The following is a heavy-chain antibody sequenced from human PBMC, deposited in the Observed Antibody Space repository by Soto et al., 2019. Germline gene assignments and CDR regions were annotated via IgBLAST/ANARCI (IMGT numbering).Heavy chain of an antibody. CDR2: IYYSGST. Sequence: PSETLSLTCTVSGGSISSGDYYWSWIRQPPGKGLEWIGYIYYSGSTYYNPSLKSRVTISVDTSKNQFSLKLSSVTAADTAVYYCARYSFAYDILTGYYTPGAFDIWGQGTMVTVSS. CDR1: GGSISSGDYY. D-gene: IGHD3-9*01. J-gene: IGHJ3*02. CDR3: ARYSFAYDILTGYYTPGAFDI. V-gene: IGHV4-30-4*01.